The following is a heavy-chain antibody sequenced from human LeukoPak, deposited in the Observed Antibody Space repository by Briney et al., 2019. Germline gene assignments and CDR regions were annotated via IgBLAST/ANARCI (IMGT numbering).Heavy chain of an antibody. D-gene: IGHD2-8*01. CDR2: ISYDGSNR. Sequence: GRSLRLSCAASGFTFSSYGMHWVRQAPGKGLEWVAVISYDGSNRYYADSVKGRFTISRDNSKNTLYLQMNSLRAEDTAVYYRAKGAAARMGYYYGMDVWGKGTTVTVSS. CDR3: AKGAAARMGYYYGMDV. J-gene: IGHJ6*04. CDR1: GFTFSSYG. V-gene: IGHV3-30*18.